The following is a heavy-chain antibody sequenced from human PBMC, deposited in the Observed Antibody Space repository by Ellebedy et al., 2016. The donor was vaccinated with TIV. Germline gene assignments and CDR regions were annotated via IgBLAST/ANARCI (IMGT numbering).Heavy chain of an antibody. CDR2: IYSANNT. V-gene: IGHV3-66*01. J-gene: IGHJ4*02. CDR1: GFTFSNYW. CDR3: VKVSIGELLYY. Sequence: GESLKISCAASGFTFSNYWMHWVRQAPGKGLEWVSVIYSANNTHYAESVKGRFTISRDNSQNMVFLQMSSLRAEDTAVYYCVKVSIGELLYYWGQGTLVTVSS. D-gene: IGHD3-10*01.